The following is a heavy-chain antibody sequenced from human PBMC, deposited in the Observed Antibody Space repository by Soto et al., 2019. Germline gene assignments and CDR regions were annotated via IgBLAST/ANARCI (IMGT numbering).Heavy chain of an antibody. J-gene: IGHJ4*02. CDR1: GGSMRSYY. D-gene: IGHD4-17*01. CDR3: ARLGTPVAPFDY. CDR2: IYYSGST. Sequence: QVQLQESGPGLVKPSETLSLTYTVSGGSMRSYYWSWIRQPPGKGLEWIGNIYYSGSTNYNPSLKSRVTISVDTSKNQFSLKLSSVTAADTAVYYCARLGTPVAPFDYWGQGTLVTVSS. V-gene: IGHV4-59*08.